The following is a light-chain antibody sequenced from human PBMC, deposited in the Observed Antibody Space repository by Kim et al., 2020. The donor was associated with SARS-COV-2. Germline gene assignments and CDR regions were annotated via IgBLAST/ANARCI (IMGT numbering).Light chain of an antibody. Sequence: SSELTQDPGVSVALGQTVSLACQGDSLGTLYAAWYHQKPGQAPTLVIYGDNNRPSGIPDRFSGSSSGNAASLTISGAQAEDEGDYYCQFRDSRTYQERVLFGGGTKLTVL. J-gene: IGLJ2*01. CDR2: GDN. CDR3: QFRDSRTYQERVL. CDR1: SLGTLY. V-gene: IGLV3-19*01.